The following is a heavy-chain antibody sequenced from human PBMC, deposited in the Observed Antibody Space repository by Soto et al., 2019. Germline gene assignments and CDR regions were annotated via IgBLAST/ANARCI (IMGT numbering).Heavy chain of an antibody. V-gene: IGHV3-23*01. CDR2: ISDAGGST. Sequence: GGSLRLSCAASGFTFSHNAFSWVRQAPGKGLEWVSTISDAGGSTDYADSVKGRFTTSRDNAKNMVFLQMDSLRAEDTAIYYCAKVGRDYYAMDVWGQGTTVTVYS. D-gene: IGHD3-3*01. J-gene: IGHJ6*02. CDR1: GFTFSHNA. CDR3: AKVGRDYYAMDV.